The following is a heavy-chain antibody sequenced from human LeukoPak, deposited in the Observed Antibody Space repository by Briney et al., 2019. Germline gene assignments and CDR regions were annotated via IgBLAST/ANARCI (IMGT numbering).Heavy chain of an antibody. D-gene: IGHD3-22*01. V-gene: IGHV1-69*13. Sequence: ASVKVSCKASGGTFSSYAISWVRQAPGQGLEWMGGIIPIFGTANYAQKFQGRVTITADESTSTAYMELSSLRSEDTAVYYCARAPSRYYDSSGYWDWFDPWGQGTLVTVSS. CDR3: ARAPSRYYDSSGYWDWFDP. CDR2: IIPIFGTA. J-gene: IGHJ5*02. CDR1: GGTFSSYA.